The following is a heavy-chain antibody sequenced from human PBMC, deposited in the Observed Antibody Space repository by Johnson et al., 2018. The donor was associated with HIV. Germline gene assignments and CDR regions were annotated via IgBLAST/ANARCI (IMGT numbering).Heavy chain of an antibody. Sequence: MQLVESGGGLVKPGGSLRLSCAASGFTFSDYYMSWIRQAPGKGLEWVSYISRTGSTIYYADSVQGRFTISRDNAKNTLYLQMNSLRAEDTAVYYCAKDLIELQGAFDIWGQGTMVTVSS. CDR3: AKDLIELQGAFDI. CDR2: ISRTGSTI. J-gene: IGHJ3*02. CDR1: GFTFSDYY. V-gene: IGHV3-11*04. D-gene: IGHD1-26*01.